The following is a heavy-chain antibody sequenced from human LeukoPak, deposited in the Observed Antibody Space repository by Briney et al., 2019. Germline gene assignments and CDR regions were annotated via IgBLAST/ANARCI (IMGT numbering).Heavy chain of an antibody. J-gene: IGHJ4*02. Sequence: TPSETLSLTCAVYGGSFSGYYWSWIRQPPGKGLEWIGEINHSGSTNYNPSLKSRVTISVDTSKNQFSLKLSSVTAADTAVYYCARGKYIDSGSYNVFDYWGQGTLVTVSS. CDR3: ARGKYIDSGSYNVFDY. CDR1: GGSFSGYY. V-gene: IGHV4-34*01. CDR2: INHSGST. D-gene: IGHD3-10*01.